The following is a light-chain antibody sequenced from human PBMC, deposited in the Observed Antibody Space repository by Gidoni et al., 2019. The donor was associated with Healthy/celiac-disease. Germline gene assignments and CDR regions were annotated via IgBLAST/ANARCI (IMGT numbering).Light chain of an antibody. V-gene: IGKV1-39*01. CDR3: QQSYSTPRT. CDR1: QSISNY. CDR2: AAS. Sequence: DIQMTQSPSSLSASVGDRVTITCRASQSISNYLNWYQQKPGKAPKLLIYAASSLQSGVPSRFSGSGSGTDFTLTISSLQPEDFATYYCQQSYSTPRTFXXXTKLEIK. J-gene: IGKJ2*01.